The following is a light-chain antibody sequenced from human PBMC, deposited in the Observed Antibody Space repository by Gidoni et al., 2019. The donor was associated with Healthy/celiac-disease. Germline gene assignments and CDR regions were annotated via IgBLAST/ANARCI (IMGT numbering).Light chain of an antibody. V-gene: IGKV3-20*01. CDR1: QSVSSGY. CDR2: GAS. Sequence: ELVLTQSPGTLSLSPGERATLSCRASQSVSSGYLAWYQQKPGQAPRLLIYGASSRATGIPDRFSGSGSGTDFTLTISRLEPEDFAMYYCQQYGSSPRTFGQXTKLEIK. CDR3: QQYGSSPRT. J-gene: IGKJ2*01.